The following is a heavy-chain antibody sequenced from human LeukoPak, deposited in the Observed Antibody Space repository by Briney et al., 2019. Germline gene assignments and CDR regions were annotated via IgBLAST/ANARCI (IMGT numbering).Heavy chain of an antibody. V-gene: IGHV4-31*03. D-gene: IGHD3-3*01. CDR1: GGSISSGGYY. CDR2: IYYSGST. CDR3: ARVPWGSGYYNNWFDP. Sequence: PSQTLSPTCTVSGGSISSGGYYWSWIRQHPGKGLEWIGYIYYSGSTYYNPSLKSRVTISVDTSKNQFSLKLSSVTAADTAVYYCARVPWGSGYYNNWFDPWGQGTLVTVSS. J-gene: IGHJ5*02.